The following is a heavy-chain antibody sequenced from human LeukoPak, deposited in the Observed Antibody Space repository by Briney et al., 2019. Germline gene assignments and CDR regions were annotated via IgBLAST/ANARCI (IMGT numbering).Heavy chain of an antibody. CDR2: IWYDGSNK. Sequence: GGSLRLSCAASGFTFSSYGMHWVRQAPGKGLEWVAVIWYDGSNKYYTDSVKGRFTISRDNSKNTLNLHMNSLRAEDTAVYYCALRFGDDAFDIWGQGTVVTVSS. V-gene: IGHV3-33*01. J-gene: IGHJ3*02. CDR1: GFTFSSYG. D-gene: IGHD3-10*01. CDR3: ALRFGDDAFDI.